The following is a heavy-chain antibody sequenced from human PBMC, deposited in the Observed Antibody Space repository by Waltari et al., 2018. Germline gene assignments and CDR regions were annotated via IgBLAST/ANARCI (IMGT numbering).Heavy chain of an antibody. CDR2: IWYDGSNK. CDR3: ARDQTVYSSRLYGMDV. V-gene: IGHV3-33*01. CDR1: GFTFSSYG. D-gene: IGHD5-18*01. J-gene: IGHJ6*02. Sequence: QVQLVESGGGVVQPGRSLRLSCAASGFTFSSYGMHWVRQAPGKGLEWVAVIWYDGSNKYYADSVKGRFTISRDKSKNTLYLQMNSLRAEDTAVYYCARDQTVYSSRLYGMDVWGQWTTVTVSS.